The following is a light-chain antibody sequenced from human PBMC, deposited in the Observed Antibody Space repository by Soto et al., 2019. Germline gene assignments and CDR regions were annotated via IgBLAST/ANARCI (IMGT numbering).Light chain of an antibody. J-gene: IGKJ2*01. CDR3: MQGTHWPYT. CDR2: KVS. CDR1: QSLLYTTGNTY. V-gene: IGKV2-30*01. Sequence: EVVLTQSPLSLPVTLGQPASISCRSSQSLLYTTGNTYLNWFHQRPGQSPRRLLYKVSNRDSGVPDRFSGSGSVTDFTLEISRVEAEDVGVYYCMQGTHWPYTFGQGTKLEIK.